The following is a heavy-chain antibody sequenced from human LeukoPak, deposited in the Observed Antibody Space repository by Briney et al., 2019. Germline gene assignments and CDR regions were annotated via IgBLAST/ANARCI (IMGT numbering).Heavy chain of an antibody. CDR1: GFTFSSYW. D-gene: IGHD6-19*01. CDR3: ARGFSSGWFVWYFDL. J-gene: IGHJ2*01. Sequence: PGRSLRLSCAASGFTFSSYWMHWVRHAPGKGLVWVSRINSDGSSTTYAASVKGRFTISRDNANNTLYLQMNSLSAEDTAVYYCARGFSSGWFVWYFDLWGRGTLVTVCS. V-gene: IGHV3-74*01. CDR2: INSDGSST.